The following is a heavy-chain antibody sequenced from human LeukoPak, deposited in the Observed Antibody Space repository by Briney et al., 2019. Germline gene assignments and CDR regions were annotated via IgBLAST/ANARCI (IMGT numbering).Heavy chain of an antibody. D-gene: IGHD3-22*01. J-gene: IGHJ5*02. CDR1: GFTFSSYS. Sequence: PGGSLRLSCAASGFTFSSYSMNWVRQAPGKGLEWVSYISSSSSTIYYADSVKGRFTISRDNAKNSLYLQMNSLRDEDTAVYYCARDSSGYQRNWFDPWGQGTLVTVSS. V-gene: IGHV3-48*02. CDR2: ISSSSSTI. CDR3: ARDSSGYQRNWFDP.